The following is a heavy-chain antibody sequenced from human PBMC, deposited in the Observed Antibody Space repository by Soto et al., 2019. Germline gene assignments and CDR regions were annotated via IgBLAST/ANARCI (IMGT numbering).Heavy chain of an antibody. J-gene: IGHJ4*02. CDR1: GLTVSSSY. Sequence: GGPLRISCAASGLTVSSSYMSWVRQAPGKGLQWVSVIYSAGITYYAKSVKGRFSVSRDISTNIVYLQMSSLTDEDTAVYYCARARAPEYSVAIFLDIWGQGALITVS. CDR3: ARARAPEYSVAIFLDI. D-gene: IGHD5-18*01. V-gene: IGHV3-53*01. CDR2: IYSAGIT.